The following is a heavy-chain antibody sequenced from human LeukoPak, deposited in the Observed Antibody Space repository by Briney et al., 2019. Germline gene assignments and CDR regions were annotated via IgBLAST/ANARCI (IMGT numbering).Heavy chain of an antibody. V-gene: IGHV3-21*01. CDR3: ARADYGGNDAFDI. J-gene: IGHJ3*02. Sequence: KAGGSLRLSCAASGFTFSSYSMNWVRQAPGKGLEWVSSISSSSSYIYYADSVKGRFTISRDNAKNSLYLQMNSLRAEDTAVYYCARADYGGNDAFDIWGQGTTVTVSS. CDR2: ISSSSSYI. D-gene: IGHD4-17*01. CDR1: GFTFSSYS.